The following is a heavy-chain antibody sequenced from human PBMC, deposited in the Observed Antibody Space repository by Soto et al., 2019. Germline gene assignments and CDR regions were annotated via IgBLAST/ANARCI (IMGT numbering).Heavy chain of an antibody. J-gene: IGHJ5*02. V-gene: IGHV1-18*01. Sequence: GASVKVSCKASGYTFTSYDISWVRQAPGQGLEWMGWISAYNGNTNYAQKLQGRVTMTTDTSTSTAYMELRSLRSDDTAVYYCARDGRIAAAVQRGWFDPWGQGTLVTVSS. CDR1: GYTFTSYD. D-gene: IGHD6-13*01. CDR3: ARDGRIAAAVQRGWFDP. CDR2: ISAYNGNT.